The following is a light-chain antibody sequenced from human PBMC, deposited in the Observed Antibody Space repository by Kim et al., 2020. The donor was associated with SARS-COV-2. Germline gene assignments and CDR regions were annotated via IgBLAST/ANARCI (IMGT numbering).Light chain of an antibody. CDR3: AAWEDSLNGYV. CDR2: SNN. J-gene: IGLJ1*01. CDR1: SSNIGSNT. V-gene: IGLV1-44*01. Sequence: QSVTNSCYGNSSNIGSNTVNWYQQLPGTAPKLLIYSNNQRPSGVPDRFSGTKSGTSASLDISGLQSEDEADYYCAAWEDSLNGYVFGTGTKVTVL.